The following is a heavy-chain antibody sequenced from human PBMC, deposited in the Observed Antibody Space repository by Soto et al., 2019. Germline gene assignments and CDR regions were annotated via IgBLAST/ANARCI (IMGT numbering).Heavy chain of an antibody. D-gene: IGHD3-10*01. J-gene: IGHJ6*03. CDR3: AKDLKKFGSGSYYNGGYYYYMDV. Sequence: EVQLLESGGGLVQPGGSLRLSCAASGFTFSSYAMSWVRQAPGKGLEWVSAISGSGGSTYYADSVKGRFTISRDNSKNTLYLQMNSLRAEDTAVYYCAKDLKKFGSGSYYNGGYYYYMDVWGKGTTVTVSS. V-gene: IGHV3-23*01. CDR2: ISGSGGST. CDR1: GFTFSSYA.